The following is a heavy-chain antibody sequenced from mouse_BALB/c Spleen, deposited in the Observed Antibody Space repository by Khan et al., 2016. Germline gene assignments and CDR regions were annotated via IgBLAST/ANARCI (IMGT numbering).Heavy chain of an antibody. CDR2: IRSKSNNFAT. CDR1: GFTFKTYA. D-gene: IGHD1-1*01. V-gene: IGHV10-1*02. J-gene: IGHJ4*01. CDR3: VRDAYYPYALDY. Sequence: EVQLVESGGGLVQPKGSLKLSCAASGFTFKTYAMNWVRQAPGKGLEWIARIRSKSNNFATYYADSVKDRFNISRDDSQNMLSLQMNTLQTEDTXMYYCVRDAYYPYALDYWGQGTSVTVSS.